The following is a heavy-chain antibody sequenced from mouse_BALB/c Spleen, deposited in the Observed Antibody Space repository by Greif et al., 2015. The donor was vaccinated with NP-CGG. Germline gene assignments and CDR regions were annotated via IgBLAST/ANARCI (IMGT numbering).Heavy chain of an antibody. V-gene: IGHV1-84*02. J-gene: IGHJ4*01. D-gene: IGHD4-1*01. CDR2: IYPGSGNT. Sequence: VQLQESGPELVKPGASVKISCKASGYTYTDYYINWVKQKPGQGLEWIGWIYPGSGNTKYNEKFKGKATLTVDTSSSTAYMQLSSLTSEDTAVYFCARRTGTEAMDYWGQGTSVTVPS. CDR1: GYTYTDYY. CDR3: ARRTGTEAMDY.